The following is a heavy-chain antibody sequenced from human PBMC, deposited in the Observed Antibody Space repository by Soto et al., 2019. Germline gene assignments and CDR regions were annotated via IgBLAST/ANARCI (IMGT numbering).Heavy chain of an antibody. Sequence: PSETLSLTCTVSGRSISRGGYYWSWILHHPGKGLEWIGYIYYSGSTYYNPSLKSRVTISVDTSKNQFSLKLSSVTAADTAVYYCAREEDSYYYDSSGNADFDTWGQGTMLPVSS. CDR3: AREEDSYYYDSSGNADFDT. J-gene: IGHJ3*02. CDR1: GRSISRGGYY. V-gene: IGHV4-31*03. D-gene: IGHD3-22*01. CDR2: IYYSGST.